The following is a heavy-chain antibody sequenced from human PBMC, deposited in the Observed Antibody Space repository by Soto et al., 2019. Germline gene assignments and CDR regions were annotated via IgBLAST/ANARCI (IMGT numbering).Heavy chain of an antibody. V-gene: IGHV1-69*08. CDR1: GGTFSSYT. J-gene: IGHJ6*03. CDR2: IIPILGIA. CDR3: ARDLTTVTTEVYYYYYYMDV. Sequence: QVQLVQSGAEVKKPGSSVKVSCKASGGTFSSYTISWVRQAPGQGLEWMGRIIPILGIANYAQKFQGRVTITADKSTSTAYMELSSLRSEDTAVYYCARDLTTVTTEVYYYYYYMDVWGKGTTVTVSS. D-gene: IGHD4-17*01.